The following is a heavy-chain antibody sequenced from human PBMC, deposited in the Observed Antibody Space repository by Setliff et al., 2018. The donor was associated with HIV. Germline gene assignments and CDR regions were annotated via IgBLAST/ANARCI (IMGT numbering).Heavy chain of an antibody. Sequence: LSLTCTVSGGSISSSSYYWGWIRQPPGKGLEWIGSIYYSGSTYYNPSLKSRVTISVDTSKNQFSLRLTSVTAADTAVYYCAREDGSSWSYDRFYYYGLDVWGQGITVTVSS. V-gene: IGHV4-39*07. CDR3: AREDGSSWSYDRFYYYGLDV. J-gene: IGHJ6*02. CDR2: IYYSGST. CDR1: GGSISSSSYY. D-gene: IGHD6-13*01.